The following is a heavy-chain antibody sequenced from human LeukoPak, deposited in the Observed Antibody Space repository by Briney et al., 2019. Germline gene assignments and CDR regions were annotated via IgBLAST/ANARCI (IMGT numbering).Heavy chain of an antibody. CDR2: ITSSSSTI. CDR3: ALEKDDSPDY. V-gene: IGHV3-48*01. J-gene: IGHJ4*02. Sequence: PGRSLRLSCAASGFTFSTYSMNWVRQAPGKGLEWVSYITSSSSTIYYADSVKGRFTISRDNSKNTLYLQMNSLRAEDTAVYYCALEKDDSPDYWGQGTLVTVSS. D-gene: IGHD3-22*01. CDR1: GFTFSTYS.